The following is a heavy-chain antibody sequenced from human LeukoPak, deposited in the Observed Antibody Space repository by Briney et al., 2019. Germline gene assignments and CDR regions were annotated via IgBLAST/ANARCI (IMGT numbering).Heavy chain of an antibody. CDR2: IYYSGST. V-gene: IGHV4-31*03. J-gene: IGHJ5*02. D-gene: IGHD6-13*01. CDR3: ARGGIAAAGTGWFDP. Sequence: SETLSLTCTVSGGSISSGGYYWSWIRQHPGKGLECIGYIYYSGSTYYNPSLKSRVTISVDTSKNQFSLKLSSVTAADTAVYYCARGGIAAAGTGWFDPWGQGTLVTVSS. CDR1: GGSISSGGYY.